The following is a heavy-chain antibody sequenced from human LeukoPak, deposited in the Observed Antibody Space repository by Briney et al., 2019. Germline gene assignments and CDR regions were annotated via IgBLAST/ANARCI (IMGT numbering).Heavy chain of an antibody. J-gene: IGHJ4*02. Sequence: GGSLRLSCAASGFTFSSYAMHWVRQAPGKGLEWVAVISYDGSNKYYADSVKGRFTISRDNSKNTLYLQMNSLRAEDTAVYYCARGDYDILTGLSYWGQGTLVTVSS. D-gene: IGHD3-9*01. CDR3: ARGDYDILTGLSY. CDR2: ISYDGSNK. V-gene: IGHV3-30*04. CDR1: GFTFSSYA.